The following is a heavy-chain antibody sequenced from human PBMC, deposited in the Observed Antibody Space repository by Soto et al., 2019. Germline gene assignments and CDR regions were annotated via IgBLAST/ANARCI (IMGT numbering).Heavy chain of an antibody. D-gene: IGHD2-21*02. Sequence: QVQLRESGPGLVRPSETLSLTCTVSGGSVTSGNFFWSWIRQPPGKGLEWIGHIFYSGSTKFHPSLTSRLTMSVDASRNQFSLKLSSVTAADTAVYYCARGPVVTPFVDYWGQGTLITVSS. CDR1: GGSVTSGNFF. J-gene: IGHJ4*02. CDR2: IFYSGST. CDR3: ARGPVVTPFVDY. V-gene: IGHV4-61*01.